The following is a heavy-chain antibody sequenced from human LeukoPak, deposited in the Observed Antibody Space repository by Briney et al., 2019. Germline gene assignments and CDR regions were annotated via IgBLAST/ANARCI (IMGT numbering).Heavy chain of an antibody. Sequence: GGSLRLSCAASGFTFSSYGMHWVRQAPGKGLEWVAVISYDGSNKYYADSVKGRFTISRDNSKNTLYLQMNSLRAEDTAVYCCAKDLNGDDHDYWGQGTLVTVSS. J-gene: IGHJ4*02. CDR2: ISYDGSNK. CDR3: AKDLNGDDHDY. V-gene: IGHV3-30*18. CDR1: GFTFSSYG.